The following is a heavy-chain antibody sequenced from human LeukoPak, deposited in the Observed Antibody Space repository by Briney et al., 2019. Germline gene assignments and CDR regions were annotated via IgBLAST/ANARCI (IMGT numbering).Heavy chain of an antibody. CDR3: ARTTVVSPTWFDP. CDR2: ISSSSSYI. CDR1: GFTFSSYS. V-gene: IGHV3-21*01. Sequence: KPGGSLRLSCAASGFTFSSYSMNWVRQAPGKGLEWVSSISSSSSYIYYADSVKGRFTISRDNAKNPLYLQMNSLRAEDTAVYYCARTTVVSPTWFDPWGQGTLVTVSS. J-gene: IGHJ5*02. D-gene: IGHD4-23*01.